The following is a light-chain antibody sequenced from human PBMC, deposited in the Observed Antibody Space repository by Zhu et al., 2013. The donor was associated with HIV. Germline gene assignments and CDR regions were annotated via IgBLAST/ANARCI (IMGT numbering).Light chain of an antibody. Sequence: EIVLTQSPGTLSLSPGERATLSCRASQSITSNYLAWYQQNPGQAPRLLIYDASSRATGIPDRFSASGSGTDFTLTISKLEPEDFAVYFCQQYATSSLTFGGGTKVEI. J-gene: IGKJ4*01. CDR2: DAS. V-gene: IGKV3-20*01. CDR3: QQYATSSLT. CDR1: QSITSNY.